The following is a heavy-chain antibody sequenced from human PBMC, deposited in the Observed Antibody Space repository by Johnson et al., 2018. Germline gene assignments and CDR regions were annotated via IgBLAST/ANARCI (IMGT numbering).Heavy chain of an antibody. V-gene: IGHV3-9*01. CDR1: GFTFDDYA. Sequence: VQLVESGGGLVQPGRSLRLSCAASGFTFDDYAMHWVRQAPGKGLEWVSGISWNSGSIGYADSVKGRFTISRDNSKNTLYLQMNSLKAGDTAVYYCAKEVDSRGWFNFQHWGQGTLVTVAS. CDR2: ISWNSGSI. J-gene: IGHJ1*01. D-gene: IGHD6-19*01. CDR3: AKEVDSRGWFNFQH.